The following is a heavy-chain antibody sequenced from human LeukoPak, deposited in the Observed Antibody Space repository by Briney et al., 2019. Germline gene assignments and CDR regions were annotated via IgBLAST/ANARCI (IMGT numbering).Heavy chain of an antibody. D-gene: IGHD6-19*01. Sequence: ASVKVSCKASGYTFTAHYLHWVRQAPGEGLEWMGWVNPNSGGRRYAQKFQGRVAMTSGTSITTAYMELERLTSDDTAVYYCAPNSGYSSGWFTGWGQGTLVTVSS. J-gene: IGHJ4*02. V-gene: IGHV1-2*02. CDR2: VNPNSGGR. CDR3: APNSGYSSGWFTG. CDR1: GYTFTAHY.